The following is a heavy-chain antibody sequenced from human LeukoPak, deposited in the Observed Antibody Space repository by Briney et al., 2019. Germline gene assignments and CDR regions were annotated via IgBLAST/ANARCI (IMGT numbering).Heavy chain of an antibody. CDR2: ISAYNGNT. V-gene: IGHV1-18*01. CDR3: ARVTGPFARFGGAFDI. J-gene: IGHJ3*02. D-gene: IGHD3-10*01. Sequence: ASVKVSCKISGSTLKEFSMHWVRQAPGKGLEWMGWISAYNGNTNYAQKLQGRVTMTTDTSTSTAYMELRSLRSDDTAVYYCARVTGPFARFGGAFDIWGQGTMVTVSS. CDR1: GSTLKEFS.